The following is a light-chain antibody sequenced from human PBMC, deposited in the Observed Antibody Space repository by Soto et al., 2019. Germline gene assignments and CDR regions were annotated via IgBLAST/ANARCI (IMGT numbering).Light chain of an antibody. Sequence: DIQMTQSPSSLSASVGDRVTITCRASQSINNYLNWYQQKPGKAPKLLIYAASSLQSGVPSSFSGSGSGTEFTLTISGLRPEDFATYYCQQSYSTPPFTFGQGTKVEIK. V-gene: IGKV1-39*01. CDR1: QSINNY. CDR2: AAS. CDR3: QQSYSTPPFT. J-gene: IGKJ2*01.